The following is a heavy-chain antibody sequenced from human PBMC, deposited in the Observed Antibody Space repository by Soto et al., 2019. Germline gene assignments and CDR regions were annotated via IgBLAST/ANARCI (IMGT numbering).Heavy chain of an antibody. J-gene: IGHJ4*02. CDR2: ISYDGSDK. V-gene: IGHV3-30-3*01. D-gene: IGHD3-22*01. CDR1: GFPLSSYA. CDR3: ARDYYKYYDSSGYYRSPAY. Sequence: PGGSLRLSCVASGFPLSSYAMHWVRQAPGKGLEWVALISYDGSDKDYADSVKGRFTISRDNSRNTLFLQMNSLRAEDTAVYYCARDYYKYYDSSGYYRSPAYWGQGTLVTVSS.